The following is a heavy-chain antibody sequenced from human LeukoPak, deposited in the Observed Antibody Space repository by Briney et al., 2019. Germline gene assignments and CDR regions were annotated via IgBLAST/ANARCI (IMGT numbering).Heavy chain of an antibody. CDR1: GGSISSGGYS. V-gene: IGHV4-30-2*01. CDR3: ASLSPNLHDAFDI. Sequence: SETLSLTCAVSGGSISSGGYSWSWIRQPPGKGLEWIGYIYHSGSTYYNPSLKSRVTISVDRSKNQFSLKLSSVTAADTAVYYCASLSPNLHDAFDIWGQGTMVTVSS. CDR2: IYHSGST. J-gene: IGHJ3*02.